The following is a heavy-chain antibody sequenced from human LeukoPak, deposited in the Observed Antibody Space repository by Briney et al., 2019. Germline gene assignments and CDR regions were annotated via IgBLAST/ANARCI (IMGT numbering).Heavy chain of an antibody. CDR1: GFTFSSYA. J-gene: IGHJ6*02. CDR3: ARDSSGWSSYYYYGMDV. D-gene: IGHD6-19*01. CDR2: ISYDGSNK. Sequence: PGGSLRLSCAASGFTFSSYAMHWVRQAPGKGLEWVAVISYDGSNKYYADSVKGRFTISRDNSKNTLYLQMNSLRAEDTAVYYCARDSSGWSSYYYYGMDVWGQGTTVTDSS. V-gene: IGHV3-30-3*01.